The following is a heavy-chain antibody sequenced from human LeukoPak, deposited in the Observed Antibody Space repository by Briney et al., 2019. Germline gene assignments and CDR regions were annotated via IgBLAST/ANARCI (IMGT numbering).Heavy chain of an antibody. Sequence: PGESLEISCKGSGYSFTSYWIGWVRQMPGKGLEWMGIIYPGDSDTRYSPSFQGQVTISADKSISTAYLQWSSLKASDTAMYYCARMHYDSSGYYSLDYWGQGTLVTVSS. V-gene: IGHV5-51*01. CDR1: GYSFTSYW. CDR2: IYPGDSDT. D-gene: IGHD3-22*01. J-gene: IGHJ4*02. CDR3: ARMHYDSSGYYSLDY.